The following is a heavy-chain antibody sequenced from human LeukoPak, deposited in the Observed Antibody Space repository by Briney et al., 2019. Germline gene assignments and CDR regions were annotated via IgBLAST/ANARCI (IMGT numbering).Heavy chain of an antibody. J-gene: IGHJ4*02. D-gene: IGHD5-18*01. CDR3: ARDPGYSYGSHYFDY. CDR2: INGDGTSA. Sequence: PGGSLRLSCAASGFTLRNYWMHWVRQTPGKGLLWVSRINGDGTSATYAGSVKGRFTISRDNAKNTLYLQMNSLRAEDTAVYCCARDPGYSYGSHYFDYWGQGTLVTVSS. CDR1: GFTLRNYW. V-gene: IGHV3-74*01.